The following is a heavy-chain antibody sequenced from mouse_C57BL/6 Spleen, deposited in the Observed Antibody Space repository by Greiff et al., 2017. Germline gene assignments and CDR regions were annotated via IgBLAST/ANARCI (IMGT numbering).Heavy chain of an antibody. J-gene: IGHJ1*03. Sequence: QVQLQQSGPELVKPGASVKISCKASGYAFSSSWMNWVKQRPGKGLEWIGRIYPGDGDTNYNGKFKGKATLTADKSSSTAYMQLSSLTSEDSAVYFCARGQYYPVAGYFDVWGTGTTVTVSS. V-gene: IGHV1-82*01. CDR1: GYAFSSSW. D-gene: IGHD1-1*01. CDR2: IYPGDGDT. CDR3: ARGQYYPVAGYFDV.